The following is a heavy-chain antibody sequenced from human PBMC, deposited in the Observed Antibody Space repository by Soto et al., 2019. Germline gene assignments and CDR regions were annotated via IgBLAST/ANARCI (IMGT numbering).Heavy chain of an antibody. D-gene: IGHD5-12*01. V-gene: IGHV3-11*06. J-gene: IGHJ4*02. CDR1: GFDFSDYY. Sequence: QVHLVESGGGLVKPGGSLRLSCAASGFDFSDYYMSWIRQAPGKGLEWVAYITSSSSNFTNYADSVKGRFTISRDNAKNAVYVQMNSLSAEDTAVYYCVRDRVYSGYTYWGQGTLVTVSA. CDR2: ITSSSSNFT. CDR3: VRDRVYSGYTY.